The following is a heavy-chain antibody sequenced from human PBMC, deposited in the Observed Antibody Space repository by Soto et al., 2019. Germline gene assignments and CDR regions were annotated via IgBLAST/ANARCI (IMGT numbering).Heavy chain of an antibody. V-gene: IGHV3-21*01. CDR1: GFTFSSYS. Sequence: EVQLVESGGGLVKPGGSLRLSCAASGFTFSSYSMNWVRQAPGKGLEWVSSISSSSSYIYYADSVKGRFTISRDNAKNSLYLQMNSLRAEDTAVYYCARDDLSYYDSSGYYYVSLVYYYYGMDVWGQGTTVTVSS. CDR2: ISSSSSYI. D-gene: IGHD3-22*01. J-gene: IGHJ6*02. CDR3: ARDDLSYYDSSGYYYVSLVYYYYGMDV.